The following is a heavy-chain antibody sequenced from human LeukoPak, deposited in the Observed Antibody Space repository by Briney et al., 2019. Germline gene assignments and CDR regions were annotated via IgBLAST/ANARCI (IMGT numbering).Heavy chain of an antibody. J-gene: IGHJ4*02. D-gene: IGHD1-14*01. CDR1: GFTFRNFG. Sequence: GGSLRLSCAASGFTFRNFGMTWVRQAPGKGLEWVSSISGNGVDTYYADSVKGRFTISRDNSKKTLYLQMNSLRVEDTAVYYCAKKSGNLYYFDYWGQGTLVTVSS. V-gene: IGHV3-23*01. CDR2: ISGNGVDT. CDR3: AKKSGNLYYFDY.